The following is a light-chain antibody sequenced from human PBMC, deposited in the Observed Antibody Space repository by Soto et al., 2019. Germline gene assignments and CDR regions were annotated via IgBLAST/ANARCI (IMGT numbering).Light chain of an antibody. CDR1: QSVSSY. CDR2: DAS. Sequence: PGERATLSCRASQSVSSYLAWYQQKPGHAPRLLISDASNRATGIPARFSGSGSGTDFTLTVSSLEPEDFAVYYCQQRRDWPLTFGGGTKVEI. J-gene: IGKJ4*01. CDR3: QQRRDWPLT. V-gene: IGKV3-11*01.